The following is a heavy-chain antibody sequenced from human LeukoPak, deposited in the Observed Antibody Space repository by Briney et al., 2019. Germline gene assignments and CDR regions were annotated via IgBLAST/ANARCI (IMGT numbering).Heavy chain of an antibody. Sequence: GGSLRLSCAASGFTFSSYEMNWVRQAPGKGLEWVSYISSSSSTIYYADSVKGRFTISRDNAKNSLYLQMNSLRAEDTAVYYCAREHYGSGSYVYYYYYMDVWGKGTTVTISS. CDR1: GFTFSSYE. D-gene: IGHD3-10*01. V-gene: IGHV3-48*03. CDR2: ISSSSSTI. CDR3: AREHYGSGSYVYYYYYMDV. J-gene: IGHJ6*03.